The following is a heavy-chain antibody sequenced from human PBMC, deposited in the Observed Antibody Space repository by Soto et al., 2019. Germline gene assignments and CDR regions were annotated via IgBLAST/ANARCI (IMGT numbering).Heavy chain of an antibody. Sequence: QVQLVQSGAEVKKPGSSVKVSCKASGGTFDIYGFNWARQAPGQGLEWMGTIIPIFGTADYAQKLEGRVSITADKSTSTAYMELRSLTSEDTAMYYCARGGIHYYDSSGHAFDYWGQGTLITVSS. J-gene: IGHJ4*02. D-gene: IGHD3-22*01. V-gene: IGHV1-69*06. CDR3: ARGGIHYYDSSGHAFDY. CDR1: GGTFDIYG. CDR2: IIPIFGTA.